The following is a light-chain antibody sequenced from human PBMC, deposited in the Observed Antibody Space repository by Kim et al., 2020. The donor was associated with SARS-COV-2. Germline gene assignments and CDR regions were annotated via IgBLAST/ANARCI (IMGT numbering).Light chain of an antibody. V-gene: IGKV3-20*01. CDR1: QTINTNH. CDR2: GTS. J-gene: IGKJ4*01. Sequence: PGQSVNLSCRASQTINTNHLAWYQQKPGQAPRLLMFGTSSRSTGIPDRFSGSGSGTDFTLTISRLEPEDFAVYYCQQYSSSPKLTFGGGTKVDIK. CDR3: QQYSSSPKLT.